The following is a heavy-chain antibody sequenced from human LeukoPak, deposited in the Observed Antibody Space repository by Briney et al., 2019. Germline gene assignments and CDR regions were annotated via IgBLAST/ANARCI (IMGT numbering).Heavy chain of an antibody. CDR2: IYYIGST. V-gene: IGHV4-59*08. CDR1: GGSISSFY. J-gene: IGHJ3*02. Sequence: SETLSLTCTVSGGSISSFYWSWIRQPPGKGLEWIGYIYYIGSTNYNPSLKRRVTISVDTSKNQFSLKLSSVTAADTAVYYCARCLGFLIGSSWYPDAFDIWGQGTMVTVSS. CDR3: ARCLGFLIGSSWYPDAFDI. D-gene: IGHD6-13*01.